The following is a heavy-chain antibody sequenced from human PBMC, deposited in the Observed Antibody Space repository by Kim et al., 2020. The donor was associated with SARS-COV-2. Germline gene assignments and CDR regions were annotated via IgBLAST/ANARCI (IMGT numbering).Heavy chain of an antibody. CDR2: FDGTNE. CDR3: TNVDY. J-gene: IGHJ4*02. V-gene: IGHV3-33*06. Sequence: FDGTNEYYAYSVKGRLTISRDNSKMTLFLQMNSLRAEDTAIYYCTNVDYWGQGTLVTVSS.